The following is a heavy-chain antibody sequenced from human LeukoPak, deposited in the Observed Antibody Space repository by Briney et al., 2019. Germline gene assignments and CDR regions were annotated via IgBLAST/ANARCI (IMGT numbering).Heavy chain of an antibody. CDR1: GYTFTSYG. D-gene: IGHD6-19*01. V-gene: IGHV1-18*01. J-gene: IGHJ5*02. CDR2: ISAYNGNT. Sequence: GASVKVSCKASGYTFTSYGISWVRQAPGQGLEWMGWISAYNGNTNYAQKLQGRVTMTTDTSTSTAYMELRSLRSDDTAVYYCARDREMAGTGGDWFDPWGQGTLVTVSS. CDR3: ARDREMAGTGGDWFDP.